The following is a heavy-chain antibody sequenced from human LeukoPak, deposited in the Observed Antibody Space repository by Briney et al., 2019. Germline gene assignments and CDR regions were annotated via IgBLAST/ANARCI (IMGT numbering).Heavy chain of an antibody. V-gene: IGHV1-2*02. CDR1: GYTFTDYY. CDR3: ARKKDGSGRPYDAFDI. J-gene: IGHJ3*02. CDR2: INPNSGGT. Sequence: ASVKVSCKASGYTFTDYYMHWVRQAPGQGLEWMGWINPNSGGTSYAQKFQGRVTMPRDTSISTAYMELSRLRSDDTAVYYCARKKDGSGRPYDAFDIWGQGTMVTVSS. D-gene: IGHD3-10*01.